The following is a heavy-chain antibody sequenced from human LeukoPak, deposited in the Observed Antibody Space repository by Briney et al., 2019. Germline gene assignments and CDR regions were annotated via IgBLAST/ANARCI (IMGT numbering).Heavy chain of an antibody. V-gene: IGHV3-30-3*01. D-gene: IGHD3-10*01. J-gene: IGHJ4*02. CDR3: ARESMVRGGFDY. Sequence: GGSLRLSCAASGFTFSSYAMHWVRQAPGKGLEWVAVISYDGSNKYYADSVKGRFTISRDNSKNTLYLQMNSLRAEDTAVYYCARESMVRGGFDYWGQGTLVTVSS. CDR2: ISYDGSNK. CDR1: GFTFSSYA.